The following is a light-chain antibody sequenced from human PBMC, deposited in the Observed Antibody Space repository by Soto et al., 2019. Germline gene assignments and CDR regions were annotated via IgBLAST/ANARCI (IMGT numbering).Light chain of an antibody. CDR2: GAS. J-gene: IGKJ1*01. V-gene: IGKV3-15*01. Sequence: IVMTQSPATLSVSPGERATLACRSSQSVSANLAWYQQKPGQAPSILISGASTRATGIRARFIGSWSGTEFTLTISSLQSADFAVYYCHQYSRRPTLGQGTKVDIK. CDR3: HQYSRRPT. CDR1: QSVSAN.